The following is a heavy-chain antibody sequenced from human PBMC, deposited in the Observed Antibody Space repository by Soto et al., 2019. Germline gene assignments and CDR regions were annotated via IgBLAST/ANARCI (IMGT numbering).Heavy chain of an antibody. Sequence: QVQLVQSGAEVKKPGASVKVSCKASGYTFTSYGISWVRQAPGQGLEWMGWISAYNGNTNYAQKLQGRVTMTTDTPTSTAYMELRSLRSDDTAVYYCARVTYYDFWSGYPNYYGMDVWGQGTTVTVSS. J-gene: IGHJ6*02. V-gene: IGHV1-18*01. CDR3: ARVTYYDFWSGYPNYYGMDV. D-gene: IGHD3-3*01. CDR1: GYTFTSYG. CDR2: ISAYNGNT.